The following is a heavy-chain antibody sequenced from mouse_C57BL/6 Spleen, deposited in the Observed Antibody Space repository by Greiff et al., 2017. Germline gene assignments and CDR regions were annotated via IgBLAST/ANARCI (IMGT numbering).Heavy chain of an antibody. V-gene: IGHV1-15*01. D-gene: IGHD1-1*01. CDR2: IDPETGGT. Sequence: QVQLQQSGAELVRPGASVTLSCKASGYTFTDYEMHWVKQTPVHGLEWIGAIDPETGGTAYNQKFKGKAILTADKSSSTAYMELRSLTSEDSAVYYCTRATVAYYFDYWGQGTTLTVSS. CDR1: GYTFTDYE. CDR3: TRATVAYYFDY. J-gene: IGHJ2*01.